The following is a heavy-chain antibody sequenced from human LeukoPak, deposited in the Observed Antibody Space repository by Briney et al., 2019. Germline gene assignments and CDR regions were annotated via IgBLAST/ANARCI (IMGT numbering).Heavy chain of an antibody. CDR3: ARRGPRYCSSTSYYRESFSYWFDP. CDR1: GGSFSGYY. Sequence: SETLSLTCAVYGGSFSGYYWSWIRQPPGKGLEWIGEINHSGSTNYNPSLKSRVTISVDTSKNQFSLKLSSVTAADTAVYYCARRGPRYCSSTSYYRESFSYWFDPWGQGTLVTVSS. CDR2: INHSGST. V-gene: IGHV4-34*01. D-gene: IGHD2-2*01. J-gene: IGHJ5*02.